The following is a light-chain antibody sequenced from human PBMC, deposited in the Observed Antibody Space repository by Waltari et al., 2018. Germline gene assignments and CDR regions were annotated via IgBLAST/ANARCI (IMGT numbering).Light chain of an antibody. CDR1: HIGSKR. Sequence: SYVLTQPPSVSVAPGETARITCGGNHIGSKRVHGYRQKPGQAPVLVISFDRDRPPGIPERFSGSNSGDTATLTISRVEAGDEADYYCQVWDANNEPGLFGTGTEVTV. CDR3: QVWDANNEPGL. CDR2: FDR. J-gene: IGLJ1*01. V-gene: IGLV3-21*01.